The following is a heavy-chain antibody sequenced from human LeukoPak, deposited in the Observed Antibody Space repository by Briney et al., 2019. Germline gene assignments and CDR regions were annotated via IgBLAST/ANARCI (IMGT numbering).Heavy chain of an antibody. V-gene: IGHV1-69*05. J-gene: IGHJ4*02. CDR1: GGTFSSYA. CDR3: ARSMTMVTRGPFDY. Sequence: ASVKVSCKASGGTFSSYAISWVRQAPGQGLEWMGGIIPIFGTANYAQKFQGRVTITTEESTSTAYMELSSLRFEDRAVYYCARSMTMVTRGPFDYWGQGTLVTVSS. D-gene: IGHD4/OR15-4a*01. CDR2: IIPIFGTA.